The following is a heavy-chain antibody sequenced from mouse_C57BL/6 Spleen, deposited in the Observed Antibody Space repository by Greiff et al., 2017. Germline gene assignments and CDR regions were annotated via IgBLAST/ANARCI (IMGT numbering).Heavy chain of an antibody. D-gene: IGHD1-1*01. CDR2: IRNKANNHAT. Sequence: EVKVEESGGGLVQPGGSMKLSCAASGFTFSDAWMDWVRQSPEKGLEWVAEIRNKANNHATYYAESVKGRFTISRDDSKSSVYLQMNSLRAEDTGIYYCAHLYYYGSSYGWYFDVWGTGTTVTVSS. CDR1: GFTFSDAW. V-gene: IGHV6-6*01. J-gene: IGHJ1*03. CDR3: AHLYYYGSSYGWYFDV.